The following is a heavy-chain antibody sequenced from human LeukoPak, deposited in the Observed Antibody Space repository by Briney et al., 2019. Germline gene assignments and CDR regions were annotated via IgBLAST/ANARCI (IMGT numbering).Heavy chain of an antibody. Sequence: VGSLRLSCATSGFSFTDYPMNWVRQAPGKGLEWISNIRTTAEGAKYAYYADSVKGRVTISRDDGKNTLYLHMNSLRDDDTAVYYCATDQRYAFDYWGQGILVTVSS. CDR2: IRTTAEGAKYA. CDR1: GFSFTDYP. D-gene: IGHD3-9*01. CDR3: ATDQRYAFDY. J-gene: IGHJ4*02. V-gene: IGHV3-48*02.